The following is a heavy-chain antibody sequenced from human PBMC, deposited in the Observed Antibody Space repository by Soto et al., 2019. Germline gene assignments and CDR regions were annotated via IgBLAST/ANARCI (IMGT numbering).Heavy chain of an antibody. Sequence: SETLSLTCTVSGGSVSSGSHYWSWIRQPPGKGLEWIGYIYYSGSTNYNPSLKSRVTISVDTSKNQFSLKLTSVTAADTAVYYCARDLSLDYWGQGTLVTVS. CDR1: GGSVSSGSHY. CDR2: IYYSGST. D-gene: IGHD3-16*02. J-gene: IGHJ4*02. CDR3: ARDLSLDY. V-gene: IGHV4-61*01.